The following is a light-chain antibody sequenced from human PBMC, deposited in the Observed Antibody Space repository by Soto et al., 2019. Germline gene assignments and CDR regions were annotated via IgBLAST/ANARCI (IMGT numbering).Light chain of an antibody. CDR2: GAS. CDR1: ESVSTN. V-gene: IGKV3-15*01. J-gene: IGKJ1*01. CDR3: QQYSIWRT. Sequence: EIEMTQSPATLSLAPGERVTLSCRASESVSTNLAWYQQKAGQAPRLLIYGASTRATGIPARFSGSGSGTEFTLTISGLQSEDFAVYYCQQYSIWRTFGLGTKVDIK.